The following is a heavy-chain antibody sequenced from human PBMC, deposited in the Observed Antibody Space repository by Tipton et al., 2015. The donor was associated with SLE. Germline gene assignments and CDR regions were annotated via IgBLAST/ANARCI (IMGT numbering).Heavy chain of an antibody. J-gene: IGHJ1*01. V-gene: IGHV3-21*01. CDR3: ARGDIGAAEYFQH. CDR2: ISSSSSYI. CDR1: GFTFSSYS. D-gene: IGHD3-9*01. Sequence: SLRLSCAASGFTFSSYSMNWVRQAPGKGLEWVSSISSSSSYIYYADSVKGRFTISRVNAKNSLYLQMNSLRAEDTAVYYCARGDIGAAEYFQHWGQGTLVTVSS.